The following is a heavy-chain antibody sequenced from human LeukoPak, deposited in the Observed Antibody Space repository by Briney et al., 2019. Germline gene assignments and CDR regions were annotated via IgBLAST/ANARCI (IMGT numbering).Heavy chain of an antibody. V-gene: IGHV3-21*01. CDR2: ISSSSSYI. CDR3: ARDTLDYYDSGYDASDI. CDR1: GFTFSSYS. D-gene: IGHD3-22*01. J-gene: IGHJ3*02. Sequence: GGSLRLSCAASGFTFSSYSMNWVRQAPGKGLEWVSSISSSSSYIYYADSVKGRFTISRDNAKNSLYLQMNSLRAEDTAVYYCARDTLDYYDSGYDASDIWGQGTMVTVSS.